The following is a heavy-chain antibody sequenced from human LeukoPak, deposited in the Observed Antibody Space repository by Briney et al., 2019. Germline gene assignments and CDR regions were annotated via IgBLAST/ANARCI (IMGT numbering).Heavy chain of an antibody. J-gene: IGHJ6*03. CDR1: GGSISSSSYY. D-gene: IGHD2-2*01. V-gene: IGHV4-39*07. Sequence: SETLSLTCTVSGGSISSSSYYWGWIRQPPGKGLEWIGSIYYSGNTYYNPSLESRVTVSVDTSMNQFSLRLTSVSPADTAVYYCARDVSPASFTYYYYYMDVWGKGTTVTVSS. CDR2: IYYSGNT. CDR3: ARDVSPASFTYYYYYMDV.